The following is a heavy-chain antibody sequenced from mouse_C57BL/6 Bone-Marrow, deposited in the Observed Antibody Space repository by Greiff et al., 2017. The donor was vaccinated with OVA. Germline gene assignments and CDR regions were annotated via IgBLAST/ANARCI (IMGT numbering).Heavy chain of an antibody. D-gene: IGHD1-1*01. CDR3: ARDRGNYYGSLFDY. CDR2: ISYDGSN. J-gene: IGHJ2*01. CDR1: GYSITSGYY. V-gene: IGHV3-6*01. Sequence: VQLKESGPGLVKPSQSLSLTCSVTGYSITSGYYWNWIRQFPGNKLEWMGYISYDGSNNYNPSLKNRISITRDTSKNQFFLKLNSVTTEDTATYYCARDRGNYYGSLFDYWGQGTTLTVSS.